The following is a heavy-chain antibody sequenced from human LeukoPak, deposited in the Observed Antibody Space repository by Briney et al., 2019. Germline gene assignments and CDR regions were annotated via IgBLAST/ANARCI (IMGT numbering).Heavy chain of an antibody. CDR3: ARAGYSSSWTALIDY. Sequence: ASVKVSCKASGYTFTSYGISWVRQAPGQGLEWMGWISAYNGNTNYAQKLQGRVTMTTDTSTSTACMELRSLRSDDTAVYYCARAGYSSSWTALIDYWGQGTLVTVSS. J-gene: IGHJ4*02. CDR1: GYTFTSYG. D-gene: IGHD6-13*01. CDR2: ISAYNGNT. V-gene: IGHV1-18*01.